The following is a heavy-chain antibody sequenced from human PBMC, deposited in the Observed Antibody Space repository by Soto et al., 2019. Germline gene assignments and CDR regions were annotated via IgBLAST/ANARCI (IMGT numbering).Heavy chain of an antibody. CDR2: MNPNSGNT. CDR3: ARDATYYYGSGSSSDAFDI. V-gene: IGHV1-8*01. CDR1: GYTFTSYD. Sequence: QVQLVQSGAEVKKPGASVEVSCKASGYTFTSYDINWVRQATGQGLEWMGWMNPNSGNTGYAQKFQGRVTMTRNTSISTAYMELSSLRSEDTAVYYCARDATYYYGSGSSSDAFDIWGQGTMVTVSS. D-gene: IGHD3-10*01. J-gene: IGHJ3*02.